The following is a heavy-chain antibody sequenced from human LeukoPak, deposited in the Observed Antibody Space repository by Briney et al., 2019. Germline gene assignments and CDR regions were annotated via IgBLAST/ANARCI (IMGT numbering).Heavy chain of an antibody. Sequence: PGGSLRLSCAASGFTFNDYYMSWIRQAPGKGLEWLSYINIGGTNTHYADSVKGRYTISRDNAKKSLYLEMNNLRAEDTAVYYCATDGAGFNTWGQGVLVTVSS. V-gene: IGHV3-11*01. CDR2: INIGGTNT. CDR1: GFTFNDYY. J-gene: IGHJ5*02. CDR3: ATDGAGFNT.